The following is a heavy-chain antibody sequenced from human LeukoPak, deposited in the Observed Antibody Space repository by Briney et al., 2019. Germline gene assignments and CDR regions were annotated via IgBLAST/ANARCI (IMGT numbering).Heavy chain of an antibody. Sequence: GESLKISFKGSGYRFTSYWIGWVRQMPGKGLEWMGIIYPGDSDTRYSPSFQGQVTISADKSISTAYLQWSSLKASDTAMYYCARATHDYSNNYYMDVWGKGTTVTVSS. V-gene: IGHV5-51*01. J-gene: IGHJ6*03. D-gene: IGHD4-11*01. CDR2: IYPGDSDT. CDR1: GYRFTSYW. CDR3: ARATHDYSNNYYMDV.